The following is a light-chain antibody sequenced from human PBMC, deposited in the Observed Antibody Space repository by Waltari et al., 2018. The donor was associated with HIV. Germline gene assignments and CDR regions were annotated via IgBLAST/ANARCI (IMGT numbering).Light chain of an antibody. CDR1: NIERKS. V-gene: IGLV3-21*04. CDR2: YDS. CDR3: QVWDSSSDHVL. Sequence: SSLLTQIPSVSVAPGQTARITCGGNNIERKSVHRYQQKPGQAPLLVIYYDSDRPSGIPERFSGSNSGNTATLTISRVGDGDEADYYCQVWDSSSDHVLFGGGTRLTVL. J-gene: IGLJ2*01.